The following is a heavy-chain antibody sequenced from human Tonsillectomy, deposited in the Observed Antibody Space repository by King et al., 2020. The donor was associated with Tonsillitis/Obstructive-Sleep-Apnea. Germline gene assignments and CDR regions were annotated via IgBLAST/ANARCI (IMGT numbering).Heavy chain of an antibody. CDR2: IYPGDSDT. CDR1: GYW. V-gene: IGHV5-51*01. J-gene: IGHJ3*02. Sequence: QLVQSGAEVKKPGASLKISCKGSGYWIGWVRQKPGKGLEWMGIIYPGDSDTRYSPSFQGQVTISADKSISTAYLQWSSLKASDTAMYYCARRVEEYCSGITCPDAFDIWGQGTMVTVSS. D-gene: IGHD2-15*01. CDR3: ARRVEEYCSGITCPDAFDI.